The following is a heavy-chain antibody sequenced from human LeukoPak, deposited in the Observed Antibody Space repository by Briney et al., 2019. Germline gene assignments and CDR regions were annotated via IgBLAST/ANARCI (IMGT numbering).Heavy chain of an antibody. CDR3: ARDDGVSGTDKWYFDF. CDR1: GFTFSSYS. D-gene: IGHD6-19*01. Sequence: PGGSLRLSCAASGFTFSSYSMNWVRQAPGKGLEWVSYISASSKTTYYADSFKGRFTISRDSGKNSLYLQMNSLRDDDTAVYYCARDDGVSGTDKWYFDFWGQGTLVTVSS. CDR2: ISASSKTT. J-gene: IGHJ4*02. V-gene: IGHV3-48*02.